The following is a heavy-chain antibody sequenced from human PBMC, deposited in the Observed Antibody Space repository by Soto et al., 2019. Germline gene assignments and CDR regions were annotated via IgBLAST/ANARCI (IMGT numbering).Heavy chain of an antibody. CDR1: GFTFSSYA. V-gene: IGHV3-23*01. D-gene: IGHD4-17*01. CDR3: AKGTYRDYVYWDHAFDI. Sequence: GGSLRLSCAASGFTFSSYAMSWVRQAPGKGLEWVSAISGSGSRTYYAGSVKGRFTFSRDNSKKTLYLQMNSLRAEDTAVYFCAKGTYRDYVYWDHAFDIWGQGTMVTVS. J-gene: IGHJ3*02. CDR2: ISGSGSRT.